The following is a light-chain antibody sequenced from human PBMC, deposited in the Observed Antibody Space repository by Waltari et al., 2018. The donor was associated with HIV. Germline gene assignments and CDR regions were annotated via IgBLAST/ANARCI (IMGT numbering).Light chain of an antibody. CDR1: SSNIGSNT. CDR3: EAWDDSLNGLWV. V-gene: IGLV1-44*01. CDR2: GNN. Sequence: QSVLTQPPSTSGTPGQRVTISCSGSSSNIGSNTVNWYQHPPGTAPKLLINGNNQGPSGVPDRFSGSKSATSASLAISGLQSEDEADYYCEAWDDSLNGLWVFGGGTKLTVL. J-gene: IGLJ3*02.